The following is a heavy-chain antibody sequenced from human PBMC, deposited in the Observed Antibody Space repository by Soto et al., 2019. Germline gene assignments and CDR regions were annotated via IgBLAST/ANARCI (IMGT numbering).Heavy chain of an antibody. V-gene: IGHV4-38-2*02. J-gene: IGHJ4*02. CDR2: IYHSGST. Sequence: AETLSLTCAVSGYSISIGYYWVWIRQPPGKGLEWIGSIYHSGSTYYNPSLKSRVTISVDTSKNQFSLKLSSVTAADTAVYYCARDLAGYSGSDFVYWRQGTLVTVSS. D-gene: IGHD5-12*01. CDR1: GYSISIGYY. CDR3: ARDLAGYSGSDFVY.